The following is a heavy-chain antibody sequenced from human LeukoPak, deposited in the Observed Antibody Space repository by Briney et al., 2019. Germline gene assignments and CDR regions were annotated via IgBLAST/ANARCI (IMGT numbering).Heavy chain of an antibody. CDR1: GFTFSSYS. D-gene: IGHD2-15*01. J-gene: IGHJ4*02. CDR3: ARDYCSGGRCYSVDY. CDR2: ITSSSSSI. Sequence: GGSLRLSCAASGFTFSSYSLNWVRQAPGKGLEWVSYITSSSSSIYYADSVKGRFTISRDNAKNSLNLQMNSLRAEDTAMYYCARDYCSGGRCYSVDYWGQGTLVTVSS. V-gene: IGHV3-48*04.